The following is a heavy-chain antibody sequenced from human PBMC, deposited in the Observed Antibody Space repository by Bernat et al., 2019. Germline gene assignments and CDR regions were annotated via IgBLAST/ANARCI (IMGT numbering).Heavy chain of an antibody. Sequence: QVQLVESGGGVVQPGRSLRLSCAASGFTFSSYGMHWVRQAPGKGLEWVAVIWYDGSNKYYADYVEGRFTIARENSKNTLYLQMNSLRAEDTAVYYCAREIAYYYDSDAFDIWGQGTMVTVSS. CDR3: AREIAYYYDSDAFDI. J-gene: IGHJ3*02. D-gene: IGHD3-22*01. CDR2: IWYDGSNK. CDR1: GFTFSSYG. V-gene: IGHV3-33*01.